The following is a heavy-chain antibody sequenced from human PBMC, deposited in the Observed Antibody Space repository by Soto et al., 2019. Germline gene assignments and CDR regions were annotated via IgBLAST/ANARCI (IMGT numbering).Heavy chain of an antibody. CDR3: AREVDCSGGSCYRGYFDY. V-gene: IGHV3-33*01. D-gene: IGHD2-15*01. Sequence: HPGGSLRLSCAASGFTFSNYAMHWVRQAPGKGLEWVAAIWYDGSNEYYADSVKGRFTISKDNSKNTLYLQMNSLRAEDTAVFYCAREVDCSGGSCYRGYFDYWGQGTLVTVSS. CDR1: GFTFSNYA. J-gene: IGHJ4*02. CDR2: IWYDGSNE.